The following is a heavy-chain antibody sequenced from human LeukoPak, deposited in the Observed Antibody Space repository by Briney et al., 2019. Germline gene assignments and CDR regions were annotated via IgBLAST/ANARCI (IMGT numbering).Heavy chain of an antibody. CDR3: ARRQGGKWAPDWYFDL. D-gene: IGHD2-15*01. CDR1: GGSINNYY. J-gene: IGHJ2*01. Sequence: SETLSLTCTVSGGSINNYYWYWMRQPPGKGLELIAYSYYSGNANYNPSLEGRVTISVDTSMNQFSLKLSSMAAADTAVYYCARRQGGKWAPDWYFDLWGRGTLVTVSS. CDR2: SYYSGNA. V-gene: IGHV4-59*08.